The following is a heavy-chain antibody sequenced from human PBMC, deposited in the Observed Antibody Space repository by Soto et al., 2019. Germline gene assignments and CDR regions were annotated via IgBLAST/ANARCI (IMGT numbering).Heavy chain of an antibody. Sequence: ASVKVSCKASGYTFTSYSRHWVRQAPGQGLEWMGIINPSSGRTSYAQNFQGRVTMTSDTSTSIVYMEMSSLKSEDTAVYYCARDHNFGFILYAMDVWGQGTTVTVSS. V-gene: IGHV1-46*01. CDR2: INPSSGRT. CDR3: ARDHNFGFILYAMDV. CDR1: GYTFTSYS. J-gene: IGHJ6*02. D-gene: IGHD2-15*01.